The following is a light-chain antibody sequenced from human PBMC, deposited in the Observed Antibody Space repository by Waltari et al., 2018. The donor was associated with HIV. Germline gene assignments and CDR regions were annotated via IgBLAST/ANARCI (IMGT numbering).Light chain of an antibody. V-gene: IGLV2-11*01. CDR3: CSQADNYRWV. Sequence: QSALTQPRSMSGSPGQSVTISCTGTSSDVGGYNYVFWYQQHPGQAPKLMIFDVNKRPSGGPDRFCGSKSGNTASLTISGLQAEDEADYYCCSQADNYRWVFGGGTKLTGL. CDR1: SSDVGGYNY. J-gene: IGLJ2*01. CDR2: DVN.